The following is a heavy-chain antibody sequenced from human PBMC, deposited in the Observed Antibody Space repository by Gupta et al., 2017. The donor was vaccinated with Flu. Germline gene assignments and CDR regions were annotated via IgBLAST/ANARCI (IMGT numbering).Heavy chain of an antibody. CDR2: VYYHGAT. Sequence: IRQPPMEGLEWIGTVYYHGATNYSPSLKSRVTISVDRSKNQVFLYLNSATASDTAVYYCARRTNMGYEWDHWGQVILVTVSS. D-gene: IGHD5-12*01. V-gene: IGHV4-59*01. CDR3: ARRTNMGYEWDH. J-gene: IGHJ4*02.